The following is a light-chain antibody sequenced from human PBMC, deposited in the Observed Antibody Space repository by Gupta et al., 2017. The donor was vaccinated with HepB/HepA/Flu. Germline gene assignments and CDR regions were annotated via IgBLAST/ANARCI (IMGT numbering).Light chain of an antibody. CDR1: QSRLYSSNSKNY. CDR2: WAS. CDR3: QQDYSNPIT. J-gene: IGKJ4*01. V-gene: IGKV4-1*01. Sequence: DIVMTQSPDSLAVSLGERATINCKSSQSRLYSSNSKNYLAWYQQKPGQSPRLLIYWASTRESGVPDRISGSGSGTDFTLTISSLQAEDVAVYYCQQDYSNPITFGGGTKVEIK.